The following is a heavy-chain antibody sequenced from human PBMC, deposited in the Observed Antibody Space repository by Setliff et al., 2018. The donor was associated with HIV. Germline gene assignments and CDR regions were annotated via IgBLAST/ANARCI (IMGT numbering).Heavy chain of an antibody. CDR3: ARDQGESTWSYWFDP. CDR2: VYPSGSV. V-gene: IGHV4-4*07. J-gene: IGHJ5*02. CDR1: GASVSSHY. D-gene: IGHD6-13*01. Sequence: SETLSLTCTVSGASVSSHYWTWIRQPAGKRLEWIGRVYPSGSVNYSPSFQSRVSMSIDTSKNQFSLTLTSVTAADTAVYYCARDQGESTWSYWFDPWGQGTQVTVPQ.